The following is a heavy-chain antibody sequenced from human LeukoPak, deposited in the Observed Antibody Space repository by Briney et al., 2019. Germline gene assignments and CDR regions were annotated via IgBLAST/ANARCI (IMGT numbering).Heavy chain of an antibody. CDR3: AREGVGATTSHSLDY. J-gene: IGHJ4*02. CDR1: GGFFSGYY. D-gene: IGHD1-26*01. Sequence: SETLSLTCAVYGGFFSGYYWSWIRQPPGKGLEWIGEINHSGSTNYNPSLKSRVTISVDTSKNQFSLKLSSVTAADTAVYYCAREGVGATTSHSLDYWGQGTLVTVSS. CDR2: INHSGST. V-gene: IGHV4-34*01.